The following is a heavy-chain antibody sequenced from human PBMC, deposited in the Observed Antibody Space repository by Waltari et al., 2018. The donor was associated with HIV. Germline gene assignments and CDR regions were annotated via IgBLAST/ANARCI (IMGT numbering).Heavy chain of an antibody. D-gene: IGHD3-10*01. V-gene: IGHV3-15*01. CDR1: GLPFSKDW. CDR2: IKSITDGGTT. J-gene: IGHJ4*02. CDR3: TTAPGGLRT. Sequence: EVQLVESGGGLVKPGGSLRLSCAVSGLPFSKDWMNWVRQAPGKGLEWVGRIKSITDGGTTDYAAPVKCRFTISRDDSKNTLYLQMNSLKTEDTALYYCTTAPGGLRTWGQGTLVTVSS.